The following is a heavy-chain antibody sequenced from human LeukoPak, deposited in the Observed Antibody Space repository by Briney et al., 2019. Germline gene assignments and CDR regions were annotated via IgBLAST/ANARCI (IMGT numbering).Heavy chain of an antibody. CDR2: ITDSGGSI. D-gene: IGHD6-19*01. V-gene: IGHV3-23*01. CDR3: AKETSVAGTRGDAFDI. CDR1: GFTFSSYA. Sequence: PGGSLRLSCAASGFTFSSYAMNWVRQAPGGGLEWVSSITDSGGSIYYADSLKGRFTISRDNSKNTLYLQMNSLRAEDTAIYYCAKETSVAGTRGDAFDIWGQGTLVTVSS. J-gene: IGHJ3*02.